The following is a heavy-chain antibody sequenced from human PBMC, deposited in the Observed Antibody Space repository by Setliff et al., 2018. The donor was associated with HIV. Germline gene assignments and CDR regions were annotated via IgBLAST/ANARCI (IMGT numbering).Heavy chain of an antibody. J-gene: IGHJ4*02. CDR3: ARQPLYNDYDWRSYYFDY. CDR1: GYSIGSGCY. V-gene: IGHV4-38-2*01. CDR2: MYHTGST. D-gene: IGHD5-12*01. Sequence: SETLSLTCAVSGYSIGSGCYWGWIRQPPGKGLEWIGSMYHTGSTYYSPSLNSRFTISVDTSKNQFSLKLRPVTAADTAVYYCARQPLYNDYDWRSYYFDYWGQGSLVTVSS.